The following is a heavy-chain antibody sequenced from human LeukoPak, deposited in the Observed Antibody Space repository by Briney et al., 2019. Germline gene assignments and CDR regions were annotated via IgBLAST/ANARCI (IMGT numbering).Heavy chain of an antibody. CDR1: GGSISSYY. CDR3: ARDPSIYGSGSKGLDY. CDR2: IYYSGST. J-gene: IGHJ4*02. D-gene: IGHD3-10*01. V-gene: IGHV4-59*01. Sequence: SETLSLTCTVSGGSISSYYWSWIRQPPGKGLVWIGYIYYSGSTNYNPSLKSRVTVSVDTSKNQFSLKLSSVTAADTAVYYCARDPSIYGSGSKGLDYWGQGTLVTVSS.